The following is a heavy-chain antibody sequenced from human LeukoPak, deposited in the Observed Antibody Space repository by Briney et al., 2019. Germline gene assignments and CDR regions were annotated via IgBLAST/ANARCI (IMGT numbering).Heavy chain of an antibody. CDR3: ARGSSQAPILFYGAKAYFDY. J-gene: IGHJ4*02. V-gene: IGHV4-39*01. CDR1: GGSISSSSYY. Sequence: SETLSLTCTVSGGSISSSSYYWGWIRQPPGKGLEWIGSIYYSGSTYYNPSLKSRVTISVDTSKNQFSLKLSSVTAADTAVYYCARGSSQAPILFYGAKAYFDYWGQGTLVTVSS. CDR2: IYYSGST. D-gene: IGHD4-17*01.